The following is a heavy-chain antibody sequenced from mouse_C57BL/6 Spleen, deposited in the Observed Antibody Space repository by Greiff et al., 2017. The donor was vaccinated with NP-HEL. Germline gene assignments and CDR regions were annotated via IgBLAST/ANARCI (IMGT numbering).Heavy chain of an antibody. Sequence: VQLQQSGAELVRPGTSVKVSCKASGYAFTNYLIEWVKQRPGQGLEWIGVINPGSGGTHYNEKFKGKATLTADKPSSTAYMQLSSLTSEDSAVYFCARSNYGNPGYAMDYWGQGTSVTVSS. D-gene: IGHD2-1*01. CDR1: GYAFTNYL. J-gene: IGHJ4*01. CDR3: ARSNYGNPGYAMDY. V-gene: IGHV1-54*01. CDR2: INPGSGGT.